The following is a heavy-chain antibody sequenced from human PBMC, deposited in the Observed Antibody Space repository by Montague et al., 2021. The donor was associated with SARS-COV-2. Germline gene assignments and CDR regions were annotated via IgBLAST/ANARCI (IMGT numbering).Heavy chain of an antibody. CDR3: SKGGGIGVSDS. D-gene: IGHD6-19*01. J-gene: IGHJ4*02. V-gene: IGHV4-39*01. Sequence: SETLSLTCTVSGGSVSSSSYYWGWIRQPPGKGLEWIGSIYYSGSTYYNPSLKSRVTISVDTSRNQVFLNLRSVTATDTAVYYCSKGGGIGVSDSWGQGTLVTVSS. CDR1: GGSVSSSSYY. CDR2: IYYSGST.